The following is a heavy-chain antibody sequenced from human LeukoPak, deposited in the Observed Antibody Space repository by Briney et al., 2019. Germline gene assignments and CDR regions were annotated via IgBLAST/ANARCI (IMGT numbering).Heavy chain of an antibody. V-gene: IGHV3-23*01. Sequence: GGSLRLSCAASGFTFRSYAMTWVRQAPGKGLEWVSSISHSGGSTYYADSVKGRFTISRDNSKNTLYLQMNSLRVEDAAVYFCAKARQLHDSCGNYYFDFWGQGTLVTVSS. J-gene: IGHJ4*02. CDR2: ISHSGGST. CDR3: AKARQLHDSCGNYYFDF. D-gene: IGHD2-2*01. CDR1: GFTFRSYA.